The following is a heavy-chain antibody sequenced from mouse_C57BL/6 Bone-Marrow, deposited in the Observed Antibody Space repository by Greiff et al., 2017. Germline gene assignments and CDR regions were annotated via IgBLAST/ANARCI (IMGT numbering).Heavy chain of an antibody. Sequence: QVQLQQSGAVLVRPGPSVKMSCTASGYTFTNYWIGWAKQRPVHGLEWIGDIYPGGDYTNSYEQFKGKATLTADKSSSTAYMQCSSLTSEDSAIYYCARLGYYGSSEFAYWGQGTLVTVSA. CDR1: GYTFTNYW. CDR3: ARLGYYGSSEFAY. J-gene: IGHJ3*01. V-gene: IGHV1-63*01. CDR2: IYPGGDYT. D-gene: IGHD1-1*01.